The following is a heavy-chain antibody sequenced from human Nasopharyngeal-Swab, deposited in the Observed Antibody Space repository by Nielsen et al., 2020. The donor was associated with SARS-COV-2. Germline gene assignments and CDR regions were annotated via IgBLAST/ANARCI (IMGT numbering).Heavy chain of an antibody. CDR3: ARQEGKYYDGRGRGMDV. V-gene: IGHV3-21*01. CDR2: ISSSSSYI. CDR1: GFTFNNYN. Sequence: ESLKISCAASGFTFNNYNFNWVRQAPGKGLEWVSSISSSSSYIYYADSVKGRFTISRDNAKNSLYLQMNSLRAEDTAVYYCARQEGKYYDGRGRGMDVWGQGTTVTVSS. J-gene: IGHJ6*02. D-gene: IGHD3-22*01.